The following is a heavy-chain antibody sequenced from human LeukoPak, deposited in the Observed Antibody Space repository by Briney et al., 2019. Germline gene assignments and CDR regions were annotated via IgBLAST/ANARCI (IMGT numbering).Heavy chain of an antibody. CDR2: ISGSGGST. CDR1: GFTFSSYA. V-gene: IGHV3-23*01. J-gene: IGHJ4*02. D-gene: IGHD2-2*01. CDR3: AKLVVPAAVIDY. Sequence: GGSLRLSSAASGFTFSSYAMSWVRQAPGKGMEWVSAISGSGGSTYYADSVKGRFTFSRDNSKNTLYLQMNSLRAEDTAVYYCAKLVVPAAVIDYWGQGTLVTVSS.